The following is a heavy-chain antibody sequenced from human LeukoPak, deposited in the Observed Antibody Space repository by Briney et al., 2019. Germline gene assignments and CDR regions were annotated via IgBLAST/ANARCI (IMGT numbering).Heavy chain of an antibody. Sequence: GRSLRLSCAASGFTFSSCGMHWVRQAPGKGLEWVAVIWYDGSNKYYADSVKGRFTISRGNSKNTLYLQMNSLRAEDTAVYYCAREGTAMDMPDYWGQGTLVTVSS. CDR3: AREGTAMDMPDY. J-gene: IGHJ4*02. CDR1: GFTFSSCG. V-gene: IGHV3-33*01. D-gene: IGHD5-18*01. CDR2: IWYDGSNK.